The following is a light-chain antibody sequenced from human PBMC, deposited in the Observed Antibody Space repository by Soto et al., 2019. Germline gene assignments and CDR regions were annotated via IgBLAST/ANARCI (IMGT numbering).Light chain of an antibody. Sequence: QSVLTQPASVSGSPGQSITISCTGTNSDVGRYNLVSWYHQRPGQAPQVLIYEVTKRPSGVSDRFSGSKSGNTASLTISGLQAEAAGGYSCCSYASSTTYVIVGGGTELTVL. J-gene: IGLJ2*01. CDR1: NSDVGRYNL. V-gene: IGLV2-23*02. CDR3: CSYASSTTYVI. CDR2: EVT.